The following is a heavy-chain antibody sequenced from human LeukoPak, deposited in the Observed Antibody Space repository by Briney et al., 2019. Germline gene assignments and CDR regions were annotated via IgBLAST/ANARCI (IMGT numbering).Heavy chain of an antibody. CDR2: ISYDGSNK. Sequence: GGSLRLSCAASGFSFSSYWMHWVRQAPGKGLEWVAVISYDGSNKYYADSVKGRFTISRDNSKNTLYLQMNSLRAEDTAVYYCARGRHYYGSGRYSDYWGQGTLVTVSS. D-gene: IGHD3-10*01. CDR3: ARGRHYYGSGRYSDY. J-gene: IGHJ4*02. V-gene: IGHV3-30*03. CDR1: GFSFSSYW.